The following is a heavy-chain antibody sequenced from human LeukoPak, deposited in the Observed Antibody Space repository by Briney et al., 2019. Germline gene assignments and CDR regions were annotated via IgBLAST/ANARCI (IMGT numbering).Heavy chain of an antibody. J-gene: IGHJ2*01. CDR1: GFAFSSYG. Sequence: GGSLRLSCAASGFAFSSYGMHWVRQAPGKGLEWVAVISYDGSNKYYADSVKGRSTISRDNSKNTLYLQMNSLRAEDTAVYYCAKDSLYYYDSSGPRGYFDLWGRGTLVTVSS. D-gene: IGHD3-22*01. CDR3: AKDSLYYYDSSGPRGYFDL. V-gene: IGHV3-30*18. CDR2: ISYDGSNK.